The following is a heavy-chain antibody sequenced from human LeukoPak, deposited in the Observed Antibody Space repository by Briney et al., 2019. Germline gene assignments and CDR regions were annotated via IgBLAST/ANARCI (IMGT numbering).Heavy chain of an antibody. J-gene: IGHJ4*02. D-gene: IGHD6-13*01. Sequence: PSETLSLTCTVSGGSISSSSYYWGWIRQPPGKGLEWIGSIYYSGSTYYNPSLKSRVTISVDTSENQFSLKLSSVTAADTAVYYCVALLAAAGYYWGQGTLVTVSS. CDR3: VALLAAAGYY. CDR1: GGSISSSSYY. CDR2: IYYSGST. V-gene: IGHV4-39*07.